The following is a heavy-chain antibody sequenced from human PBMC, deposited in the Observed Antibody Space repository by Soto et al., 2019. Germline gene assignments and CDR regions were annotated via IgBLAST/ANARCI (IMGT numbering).Heavy chain of an antibody. V-gene: IGHV4-34*01. CDR3: ARGDSYYYYGMDV. J-gene: IGHJ6*02. CDR1: GGSFSGYY. CDR2: INHSGST. Sequence: SETLSLTCAVYGGSFSGYYWSWIRQPPGKGLEWIGEINHSGSTNYNPSLKSRVTISVDTSKNQFSLKLSSVTAADTAVYHCARGDSYYYYGMDVWGQGTTVTVSS.